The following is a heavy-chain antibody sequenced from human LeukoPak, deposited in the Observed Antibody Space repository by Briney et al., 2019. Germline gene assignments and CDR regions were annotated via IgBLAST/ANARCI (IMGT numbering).Heavy chain of an antibody. V-gene: IGHV4-4*07. CDR3: ARDSIAAAGTGL. Sequence: TSETVPLTCTVSGGSINNYYWSWIRQPAGKGLEWIGRIYSSGSTNYSPSLKSRVTMSVDTSKNQFSLKLTSVTAADTAMYYCARDSIAAAGTGLWGQGTMVTVSS. CDR1: GGSINNYY. J-gene: IGHJ3*01. D-gene: IGHD6-13*01. CDR2: IYSSGST.